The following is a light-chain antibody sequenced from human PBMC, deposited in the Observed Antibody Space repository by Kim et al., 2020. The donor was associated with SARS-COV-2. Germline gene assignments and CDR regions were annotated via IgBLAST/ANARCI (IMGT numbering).Light chain of an antibody. J-gene: IGLJ3*02. CDR2: QDS. V-gene: IGLV3-1*01. CDR3: QAWDSSTWV. Sequence: SYELTQPPSVSVSPGQTASITCSGDKSGDKYACWYQQKPGQSPVLVIYQDSKRPSGIPERFSGSNSWNTATLTISGTQAMDEADYYCQAWDSSTWVFGGGTQLTVL. CDR1: KSGDKY.